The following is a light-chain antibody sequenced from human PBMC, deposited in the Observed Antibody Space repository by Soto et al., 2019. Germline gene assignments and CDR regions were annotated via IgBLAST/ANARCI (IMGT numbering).Light chain of an antibody. V-gene: IGKV1-39*01. CDR1: QPIGTS. CDR2: AAS. J-gene: IGKJ1*01. CDR3: QQGYTTLWT. Sequence: DIQMTQSPSTLSASVGDSVTVTCRASQPIGTSLHWYQQKPGKAPKVLISAASRLQSGVSSRFSGSGSGIHFALTISNLQPEDFATYYCQQGYTTLWTFGQGTKVELK.